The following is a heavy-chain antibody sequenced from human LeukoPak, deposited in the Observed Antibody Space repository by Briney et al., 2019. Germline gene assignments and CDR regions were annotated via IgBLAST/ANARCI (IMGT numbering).Heavy chain of an antibody. J-gene: IGHJ4*02. CDR1: GFTFSSYA. CDR2: ISYDGSNK. V-gene: IGHV3-30-3*01. CDR3: AREGSVVGTGYFDY. D-gene: IGHD6-19*01. Sequence: GGSLRLSCAASGFTFSSYAMHWVRQAPGKGLEWVAVISYDGSNKYYADSVKGRFTISRDNSKNTLYLQMNSLRAEDTAVYYCAREGSVVGTGYFDYWGQGTLVTVSS.